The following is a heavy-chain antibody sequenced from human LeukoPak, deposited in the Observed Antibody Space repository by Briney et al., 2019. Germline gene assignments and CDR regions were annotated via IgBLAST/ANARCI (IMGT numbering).Heavy chain of an antibody. CDR3: ASYYDFWSGLYYFDY. Sequence: RGSLRLSCAASGFTFSSYAMHWVRQAPGKGLEWVAVISYDGSNKYYADSVKGRFTISRDNSKNTLYLQMNSLRAEDTAVYYCASYYDFWSGLYYFDYWGQGTLVTVSS. CDR2: ISYDGSNK. V-gene: IGHV3-30-3*01. CDR1: GFTFSSYA. D-gene: IGHD3-3*01. J-gene: IGHJ4*02.